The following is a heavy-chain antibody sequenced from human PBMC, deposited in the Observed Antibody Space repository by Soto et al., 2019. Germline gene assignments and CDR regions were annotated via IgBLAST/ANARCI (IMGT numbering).Heavy chain of an antibody. D-gene: IGHD1-26*01. Sequence: QVQLQESGPGLVKASQTLSLTCAVSGASLSRGGYYWSWIRQRPGKGPEWIGNIYYSGSTDYNPSLKSRVKIALDTSKNQFSLRLNSMTAADTAVYFCAREGSYHYFDFWGQGTLVT. J-gene: IGHJ4*02. CDR1: GASLSRGGYY. V-gene: IGHV4-31*11. CDR3: AREGSYHYFDF. CDR2: IYYSGST.